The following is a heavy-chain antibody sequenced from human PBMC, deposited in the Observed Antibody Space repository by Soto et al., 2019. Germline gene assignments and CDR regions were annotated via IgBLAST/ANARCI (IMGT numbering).Heavy chain of an antibody. Sequence: EVQLVESGGGLVKPGGSLRLSCAASGFNFNSYTINWVRQAPGKRLEWLSSISSSGYIFSTDSVRGRLTISRDNAKNSVYLQINSLRAEDTAVYFSARDCSGGSCYPGMDVWGQGTTVTVSS. J-gene: IGHJ6*02. CDR1: GFNFNSYT. D-gene: IGHD2-15*01. CDR2: ISSSGYI. V-gene: IGHV3-21*01. CDR3: ARDCSGGSCYPGMDV.